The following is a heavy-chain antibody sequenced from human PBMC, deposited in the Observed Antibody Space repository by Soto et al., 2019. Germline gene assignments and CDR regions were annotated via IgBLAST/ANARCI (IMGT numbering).Heavy chain of an antibody. Sequence: SETLSLTCTVSGDSISRGAYYWTWIRQHPVKGLEWIGYISNRGRTYYNPSLKSRLTISLDSAENQFSVRLTSVTAADTAMYLWARARKYYDCELERWGKGTLVTV. V-gene: IGHV4-31*03. CDR2: ISNRGRT. CDR1: GDSISRGAYY. D-gene: IGHD3-22*01. CDR3: ARARKYYDCELER. J-gene: IGHJ4*02.